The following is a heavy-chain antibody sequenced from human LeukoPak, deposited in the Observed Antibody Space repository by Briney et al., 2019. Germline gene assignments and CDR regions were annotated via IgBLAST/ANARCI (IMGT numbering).Heavy chain of an antibody. CDR1: GFTFSSYA. Sequence: GGSLRLSCAASGFTFSSYAMSWVRQAPGKGLEWVSAISGSGGSTYYADSVKGRFTTSRDNSKNTLYLQMNSLRAEDTAVYYCAKGPGGSVRAHFDYWGQGTLVTVSS. CDR2: ISGSGGST. D-gene: IGHD3-16*01. J-gene: IGHJ4*02. CDR3: AKGPGGSVRAHFDY. V-gene: IGHV3-23*01.